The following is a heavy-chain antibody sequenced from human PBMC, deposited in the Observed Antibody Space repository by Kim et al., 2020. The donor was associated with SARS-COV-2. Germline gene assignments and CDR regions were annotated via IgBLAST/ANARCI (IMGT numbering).Heavy chain of an antibody. CDR3: ARGSYGGDAFDI. V-gene: IGHV4-59*01. CDR1: GGSISSYY. J-gene: IGHJ3*02. D-gene: IGHD4-17*01. Sequence: SETLSLTCTVSGGSISSYYWSWIRQPPGKGLEWIGYIYYSGSTNYNPSLKSRVTISVDTSKNQFSLKLSSVTAADTAVYYCARGSYGGDAFDIWGQGTMITVSS. CDR2: IYYSGST.